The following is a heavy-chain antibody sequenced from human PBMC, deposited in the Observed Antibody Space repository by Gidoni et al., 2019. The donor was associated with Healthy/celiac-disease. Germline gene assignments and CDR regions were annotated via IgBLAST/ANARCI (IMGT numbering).Heavy chain of an antibody. D-gene: IGHD6-13*01. J-gene: IGHJ4*02. V-gene: IGHV3-33*01. CDR3: ARGAQHWVNFDY. CDR1: GLTFSSYG. Sequence: QVQLVESGGGVVQPGRSLRLSCAASGLTFSSYGMHWVSQAPGKGLEWVAVIWYDGSNKYYADSVKGRFTISRDNSKNTLYLQMNSLRAEDTAVYYCARGAQHWVNFDYWGQGTLVTVSS. CDR2: IWYDGSNK.